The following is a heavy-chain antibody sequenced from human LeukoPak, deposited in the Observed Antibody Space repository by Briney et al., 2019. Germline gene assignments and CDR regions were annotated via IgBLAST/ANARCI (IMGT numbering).Heavy chain of an antibody. CDR2: INPSGGST. Sequence: ASVKVSCKASGYTFTSYYMHWVRQAPGQGLEWMGIINPSGGSTSYAQKSQGRVTMTRDMSTSTVYMELSSLRSEDTAVYYCARDLDTAMAGGYWGQGTLVTVSS. J-gene: IGHJ4*02. V-gene: IGHV1-46*01. CDR1: GYTFTSYY. CDR3: ARDLDTAMAGGY. D-gene: IGHD5-18*01.